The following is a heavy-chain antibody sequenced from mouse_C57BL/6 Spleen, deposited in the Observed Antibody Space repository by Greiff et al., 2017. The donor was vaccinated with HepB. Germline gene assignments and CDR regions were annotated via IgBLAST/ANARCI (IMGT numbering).Heavy chain of an antibody. D-gene: IGHD2-5*01. CDR2: INPGSGGT. CDR3: SRASKYGGYFDV. Sequence: VQLQHSGAELVRPGTSVKVSCKASGYAFTNYLIEWVKQRPGQGLEWIGVINPGSGGTNYNEKFKGKATLTADKSSSTAYMQLSSLTSEDSAVYFCSRASKYGGYFDVWGTGTTVTVSS. V-gene: IGHV1-54*01. J-gene: IGHJ1*03. CDR1: GYAFTNYL.